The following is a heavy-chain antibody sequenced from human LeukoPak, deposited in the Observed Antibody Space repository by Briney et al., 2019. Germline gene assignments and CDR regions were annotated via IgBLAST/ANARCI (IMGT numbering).Heavy chain of an antibody. CDR3: ERDLGYCSGGTCYRPWFDP. CDR2: IYSGGST. J-gene: IGHJ5*02. CDR1: GFTVSRNY. D-gene: IGHD2-15*01. Sequence: GGSLRLSCAPSGFTVSRNYVSWVRQAPGKGLEWGSVIYSGGSTYYADSVKGRFTISRENCKNTLYLQMNSLRAEDRAVYYCERDLGYCSGGTCYRPWFDPWGQGTLVTVSS. V-gene: IGHV3-66*01.